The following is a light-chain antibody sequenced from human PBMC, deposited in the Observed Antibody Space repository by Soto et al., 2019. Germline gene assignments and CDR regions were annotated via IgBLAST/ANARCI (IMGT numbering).Light chain of an antibody. Sequence: QSVLTQPASVSGSPGQSITISCTGTSSDVGGYNYVSWYQQHPGKAPKLMIYEVSNRPSGVSNRFSGSKSGNTASLTISGLQAEDEADYYCSSYTSSSTPDVFGTGTKGTGL. CDR3: SSYTSSSTPDV. V-gene: IGLV2-14*01. J-gene: IGLJ1*01. CDR1: SSDVGGYNY. CDR2: EVS.